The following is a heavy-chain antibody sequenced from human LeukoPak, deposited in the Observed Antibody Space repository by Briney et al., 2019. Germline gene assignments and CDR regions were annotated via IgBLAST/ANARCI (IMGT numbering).Heavy chain of an antibody. CDR2: FDPEDGET. CDR3: ARADDSSGWYSFLFDY. V-gene: IGHV1-24*01. CDR1: GYTLTELS. J-gene: IGHJ4*02. D-gene: IGHD6-19*01. Sequence: ASVKVSCKVSGYTLTELSMHWVRQAPGKGLEWMGGFDPEDGETIYAQKFQGRVTMTEDTSTDTAYMELSSLRSEDTAVYYCARADDSSGWYSFLFDYWGQGTLVTVSS.